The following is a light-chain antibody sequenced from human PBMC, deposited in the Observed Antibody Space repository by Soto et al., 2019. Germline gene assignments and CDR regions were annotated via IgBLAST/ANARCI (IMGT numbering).Light chain of an antibody. Sequence: QSALTQPGSVSGSPGQSVTISCTGTSSDVGGYNYVSWYQHHPGKAPKSLIYDASKRPSGLPDRFSGSKSGNTASLTISGLQAEDEADYYCRSYADSYTWVFGGGTKLTVL. CDR1: SSDVGGYNY. CDR2: DAS. V-gene: IGLV2-11*01. J-gene: IGLJ3*02. CDR3: RSYADSYTWV.